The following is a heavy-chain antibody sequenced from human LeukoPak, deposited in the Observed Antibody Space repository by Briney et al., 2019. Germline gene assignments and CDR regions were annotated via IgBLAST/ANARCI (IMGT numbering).Heavy chain of an antibody. J-gene: IGHJ3*02. CDR3: ASERGLDI. V-gene: IGHV3-21*01. CDR1: GFTFSSYS. CDR2: ISSGSSYI. Sequence: PGGSLRLSCAASGFTFSSYSMNWVRQAPGKGLEWVSSISSGSSYIYYADSVKGRFTISRDNAKNSLYLQMNSLRAEDTAVYYCASERGLDIWGGETMVSVPS.